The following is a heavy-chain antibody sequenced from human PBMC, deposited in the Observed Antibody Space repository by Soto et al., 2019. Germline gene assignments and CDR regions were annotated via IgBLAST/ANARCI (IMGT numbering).Heavy chain of an antibody. CDR3: ATPSLSTGGYSSFDS. CDR1: GFTFGSYA. Sequence: ESVGGLVQPGGSLRLSCAASGFTFGSYAMSWVRQAPGKGLEWVSLVTYSGANTYYAGSVTGRFTISRDNSRNTLYLQMSSLRVEDTAVYYCATPSLSTGGYSSFDSWGRGTLVTVSS. J-gene: IGHJ4*02. V-gene: IGHV3-23*01. D-gene: IGHD1-26*01. CDR2: VTYSGANT.